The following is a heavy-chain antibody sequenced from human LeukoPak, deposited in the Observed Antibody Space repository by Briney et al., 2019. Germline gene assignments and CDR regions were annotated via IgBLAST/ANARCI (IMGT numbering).Heavy chain of an antibody. CDR1: GGTFSSYA. V-gene: IGHV1-69*05. Sequence: ASVKVSCKASGGTFSSYAISWVRQAPGQGLEWMGRIIPIFGTANYAQKFQGRVTITTDESTSTAYMELSSLRSEDTAVYYCARETEHSSPFDHWGQGTLVTVSS. CDR2: IIPIFGTA. J-gene: IGHJ4*02. D-gene: IGHD2-21*01. CDR3: ARETEHSSPFDH.